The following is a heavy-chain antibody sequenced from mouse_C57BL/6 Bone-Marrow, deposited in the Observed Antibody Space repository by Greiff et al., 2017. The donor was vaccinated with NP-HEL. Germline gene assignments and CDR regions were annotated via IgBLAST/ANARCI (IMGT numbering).Heavy chain of an antibody. Sequence: EVQLVESGAELVRPGASVKLSCTASGFNIKDDYMHWVKQRPEQGLEWIGWIDPENGDTEYASKFQGKATITADTSSNTAYLQLSSLTSEDTAVYYCTTGDGYHRYYFDYWGQGTTLTVSS. J-gene: IGHJ2*01. V-gene: IGHV14-4*01. D-gene: IGHD2-3*01. CDR1: GFNIKDDY. CDR3: TTGDGYHRYYFDY. CDR2: IDPENGDT.